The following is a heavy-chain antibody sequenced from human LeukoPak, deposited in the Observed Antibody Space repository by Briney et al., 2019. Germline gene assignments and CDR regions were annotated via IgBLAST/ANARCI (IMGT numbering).Heavy chain of an antibody. CDR1: GGSISSYY. D-gene: IGHD4-17*01. Sequence: IPSETLSLTCTVSGGSISSYYWSWIRQPAGKGLEWIGRIYTSGSTNYNPSLKSRVTMSVDRSKNQFSLKLRSVTAADTAVYYCARDISHTVDYWGQGTLVTVSS. J-gene: IGHJ4*02. V-gene: IGHV4-4*07. CDR2: IYTSGST. CDR3: ARDISHTVDY.